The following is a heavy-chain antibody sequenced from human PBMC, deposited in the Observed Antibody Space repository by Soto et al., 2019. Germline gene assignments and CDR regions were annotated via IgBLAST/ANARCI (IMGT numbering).Heavy chain of an antibody. CDR1: GGSISSYY. CDR2: IYYSGST. J-gene: IGHJ4*02. D-gene: IGHD3-16*02. Sequence: SETLSLTCTVSGGSISSYYWSWIRQPPGKGLEWIGYIYYSGSTNYNPSLKSRVTISVDTSKNQFSLKLSSVTAADTAVYYCARGYDYVWGSYRIPLDYWGQGTLVTVSS. CDR3: ARGYDYVWGSYRIPLDY. V-gene: IGHV4-59*01.